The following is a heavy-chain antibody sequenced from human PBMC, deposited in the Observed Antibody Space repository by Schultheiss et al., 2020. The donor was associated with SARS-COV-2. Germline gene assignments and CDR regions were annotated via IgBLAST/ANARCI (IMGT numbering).Heavy chain of an antibody. Sequence: GGSLRLSCAVSGFTFSSYAMTWVRQAPGKGLEWVAVISYDGTNKYYADSVKGRFTISRDNSKNTLFLHMNSLRAGDTASYYCARDPGDYGDYFDYWGQGTQVTVSS. D-gene: IGHD4-17*01. CDR1: GFTFSSYA. CDR3: ARDPGDYGDYFDY. CDR2: ISYDGTNK. J-gene: IGHJ4*02. V-gene: IGHV3-30-3*01.